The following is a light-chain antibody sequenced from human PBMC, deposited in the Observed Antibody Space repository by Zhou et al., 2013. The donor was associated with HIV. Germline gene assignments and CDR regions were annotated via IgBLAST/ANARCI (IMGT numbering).Light chain of an antibody. J-gene: IGLJ2*01. Sequence: QSILTQPPSVSGAPGQRVTISCTGSRSNIGAGYVVHWYQQFPGIAPKLLIYANDRRPSGVPDRFSGSKSDTSASLAITGLQVEDEADYFCQSYDTGLSGLVFGGGTTLTVL. CDR3: QSYDTGLSGLV. CDR1: RSNIGAGYV. V-gene: IGLV1-40*01. CDR2: AND.